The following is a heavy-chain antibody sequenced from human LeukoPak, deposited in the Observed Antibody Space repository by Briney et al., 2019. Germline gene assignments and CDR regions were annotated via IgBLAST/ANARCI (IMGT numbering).Heavy chain of an antibody. CDR3: ARGAPPQN. CDR1: GGSITSSSYY. CDR2: MYYSGTT. V-gene: IGHV4-39*07. J-gene: IGHJ4*02. Sequence: PSETLSLTCTVSGGSITSSSYYWGWIRQPPGKGLEWIGSMYYSGTTYYNPSLKSRVTISIDTSKKHFSLKLTSVTAADTAVYYCARGAPPQNWGQGTLVTVSS.